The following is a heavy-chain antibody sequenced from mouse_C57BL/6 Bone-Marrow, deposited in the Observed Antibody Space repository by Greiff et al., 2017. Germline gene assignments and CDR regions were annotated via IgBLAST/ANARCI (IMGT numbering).Heavy chain of an antibody. D-gene: IGHD2-5*01. CDR3: TAYYSNDADY. CDR1: GYTFTDYE. V-gene: IGHV1-15*01. CDR2: IDPETGGT. Sequence: QVQLQQSGAELVRPGASVTLSCKASGYTFTDYEMHWVKQTPVHGLAWIGAIDPETGGTAYNQKFKGTAILTADKSSSTAYMELRSLTAENSAVYYCTAYYSNDADYWGQGTTLTVSS. J-gene: IGHJ2*01.